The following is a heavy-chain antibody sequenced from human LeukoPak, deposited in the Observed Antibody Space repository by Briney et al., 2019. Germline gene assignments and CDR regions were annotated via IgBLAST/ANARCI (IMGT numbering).Heavy chain of an antibody. V-gene: IGHV1-2*02. CDR1: GYTFTGYY. CDR2: INPNSGGT. Sequence: ASVKVSCKASGYTFTGYYMHWGRQAPGRGLEWMGWINPNSGGTNYAQKFQGRVTMTRDTSISTAYMELSRLRSDDTAVYYCANLRIAARPFDYWGQGTLVTVSS. J-gene: IGHJ4*02. D-gene: IGHD6-6*01. CDR3: ANLRIAARPFDY.